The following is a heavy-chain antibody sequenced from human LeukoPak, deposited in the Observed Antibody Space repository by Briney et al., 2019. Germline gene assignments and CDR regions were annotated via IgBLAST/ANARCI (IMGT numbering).Heavy chain of an antibody. CDR2: IYSTGST. CDR3: ARGKGGSLSAFDI. J-gene: IGHJ3*02. Sequence: SETLSLTCSVSGGSISSYYWSWIRQPPGKGLEWIGYIYSTGSTNYNPSLKSRVTMSVDTSKNQFSLKLSSVTAADTAVYSCARGKGGSLSAFDIWGQGTMLTVSP. D-gene: IGHD2-15*01. V-gene: IGHV4-59*01. CDR1: GGSISSYY.